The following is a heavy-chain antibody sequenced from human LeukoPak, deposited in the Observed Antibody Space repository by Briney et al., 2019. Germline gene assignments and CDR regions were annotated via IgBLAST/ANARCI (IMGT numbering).Heavy chain of an antibody. Sequence: SETLSLTCTVSGGSISSSSYYWGWIRQPPGKGLEWIGSIYYSGSTYYNPSLKSRVTISVDKSKNQFSLNLSSLTAADTAVYYCVRGTSGYYLGYFDYWGQGTLITVSS. V-gene: IGHV4-39*07. CDR2: IYYSGST. D-gene: IGHD3-22*01. CDR3: VRGTSGYYLGYFDY. J-gene: IGHJ4*02. CDR1: GGSISSSSYY.